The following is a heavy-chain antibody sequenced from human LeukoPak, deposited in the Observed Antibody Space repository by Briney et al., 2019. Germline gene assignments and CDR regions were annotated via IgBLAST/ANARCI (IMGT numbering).Heavy chain of an antibody. CDR1: GGSISSSSYY. J-gene: IGHJ4*02. Sequence: KPSETLSLTCTVSGGSISSSSYYWGWIRQPPGKGLEWIGSIYYSGSTYYNPSLKSRVTISVDTSKNQFSLKLSSVTPEDTAVYYCARGVIVGEEIFDYWGQGTLVTVSS. CDR3: ARGVIVGEEIFDY. D-gene: IGHD3-22*01. V-gene: IGHV4-39*01. CDR2: IYYSGST.